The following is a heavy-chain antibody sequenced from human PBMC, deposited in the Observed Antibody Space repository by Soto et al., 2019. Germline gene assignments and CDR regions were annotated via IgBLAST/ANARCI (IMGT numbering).Heavy chain of an antibody. CDR1: GFTFSSYG. Sequence: QVQLVESGGGVAQPGRSLRLSCAASGFTFSSYGMHWVRQAPGKGLEWVAVISYDGRNKYYADSVKGRFTISRDNSKNTLYLQMNSLRAEDTAVYYCATGVVVNDSYFQHWGQGTLVTVSS. D-gene: IGHD2-21*01. V-gene: IGHV3-30*03. CDR2: ISYDGRNK. J-gene: IGHJ1*01. CDR3: ATGVVVNDSYFQH.